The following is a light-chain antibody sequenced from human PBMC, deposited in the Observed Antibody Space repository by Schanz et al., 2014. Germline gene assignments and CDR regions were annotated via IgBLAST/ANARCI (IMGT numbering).Light chain of an antibody. V-gene: IGKV3-20*01. Sequence: EFVLTQSPGTLSLSPGDRATLSCRASQSLSSSYLAWYQQNPGQAPRLLIYGASSRATGIPGRFSGSGSGPEFTLTISRLEPEDFAAYDCQRYISYPALFGGGTKVEI. CDR1: QSLSSSY. CDR2: GAS. CDR3: QRYISYPAL. J-gene: IGKJ4*01.